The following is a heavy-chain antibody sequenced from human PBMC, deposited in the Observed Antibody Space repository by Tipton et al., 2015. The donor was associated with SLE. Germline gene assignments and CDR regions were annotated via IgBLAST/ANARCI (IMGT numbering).Heavy chain of an antibody. V-gene: IGHV4-4*07. D-gene: IGHD1-26*01. CDR3: ARGGGSYYDY. CDR1: GGSISGYF. CDR2: VYSSGST. J-gene: IGHJ4*02. Sequence: TLSLTCTVSGGSISGYFWSWIRQPAGKGLEWIGSVYSSGSTIYNPSIKRRITLSLDTSKNQFSLRVNSVTAADTAVYYCARGGGSYYDYWGQGTLVTVSS.